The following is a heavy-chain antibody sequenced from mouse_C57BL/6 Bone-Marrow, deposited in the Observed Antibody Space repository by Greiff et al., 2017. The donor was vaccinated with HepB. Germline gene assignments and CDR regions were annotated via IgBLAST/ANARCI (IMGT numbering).Heavy chain of an antibody. CDR3: ARVYYYGSSYPFDY. Sequence: EVKLMESGPGLVKPSQSLSLTCSVTGYSITSGYYWNWIRQFPGNKLEWMGYISYDGSNNYNPSLKNRIPITRDTSKNQFFLKLNSVTTEDTATYYCARVYYYGSSYPFDYWGQGTTLTVSS. CDR2: ISYDGSN. J-gene: IGHJ2*01. D-gene: IGHD1-1*01. V-gene: IGHV3-6*01. CDR1: GYSITSGYY.